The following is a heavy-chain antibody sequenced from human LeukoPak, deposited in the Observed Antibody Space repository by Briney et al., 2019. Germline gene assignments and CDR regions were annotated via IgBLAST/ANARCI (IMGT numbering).Heavy chain of an antibody. CDR3: ARDSESGWSDY. CDR2: MSWNGGTT. V-gene: IGHV3-20*04. Sequence: GGSLRLSCAASGFTFDNYGLSWVRQVPGKGLQWVSGMSWNGGTTNYADSVKGRFTISRDNAKISVYLQMNSLRAEDTAVYYCARDSESGWSDYWGQGTLVTASS. J-gene: IGHJ4*02. D-gene: IGHD6-19*01. CDR1: GFTFDNYG.